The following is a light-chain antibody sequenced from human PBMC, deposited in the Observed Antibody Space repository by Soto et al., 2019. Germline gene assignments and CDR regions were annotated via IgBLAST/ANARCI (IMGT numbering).Light chain of an antibody. CDR1: QSVSSN. J-gene: IGKJ2*01. Sequence: EIVLTQSPATLSVSPGERATPSCRASQSVSSNLAWYQQKPGQAPRLLIYGASLRATGIPARFSGSGSGTEFTLTISSLQSEDFAVYYCQQYENWTPYTFGQGTKLEIK. CDR3: QQYENWTPYT. V-gene: IGKV3-15*01. CDR2: GAS.